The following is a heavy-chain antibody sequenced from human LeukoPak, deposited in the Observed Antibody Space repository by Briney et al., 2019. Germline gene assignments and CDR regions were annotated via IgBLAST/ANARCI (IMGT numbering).Heavy chain of an antibody. J-gene: IGHJ4*02. CDR2: IWYDGSNK. V-gene: IGHV3-33*01. D-gene: IGHD1-26*01. Sequence: GRSLRLSCAASGFTFSSYGMHWVRQAPGKGLEWVAVIWYDGSNKYYADSVKGRFTISRDNSKNTLYLQMNSLRAEDTAVYYCAREGGSWAAYYFDYWGQGTLVTVSS. CDR1: GFTFSSYG. CDR3: AREGGSWAAYYFDY.